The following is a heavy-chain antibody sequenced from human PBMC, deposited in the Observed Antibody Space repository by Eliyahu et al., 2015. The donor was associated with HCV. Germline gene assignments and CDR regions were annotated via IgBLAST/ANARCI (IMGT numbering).Heavy chain of an antibody. V-gene: IGHV3-15*07. CDR2: ITTKAEGGTT. Sequence: EVQLVDSGGGLVKPGGSLRLSCAASGFTFSNAWMTWVRQAPGKGLEWVGHITTKAEGGTTDYAAPVKGRFTISRDDSTNTLYLQMNSLKTEDTAVYYCTTAAAAGAGADYWGQGTLVTVSS. D-gene: IGHD1-26*01. CDR3: TTAAAAGAGADY. CDR1: GFTFSNAW. J-gene: IGHJ4*02.